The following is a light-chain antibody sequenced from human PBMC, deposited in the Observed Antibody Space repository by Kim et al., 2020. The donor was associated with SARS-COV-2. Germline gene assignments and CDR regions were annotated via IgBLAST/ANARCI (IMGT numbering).Light chain of an antibody. CDR2: TND. CDR1: SSNIGRKH. J-gene: IGLJ3*02. V-gene: IGLV1-47*01. Sequence: GHRVTHSCSGISSNIGRKHVFWYQQFPGTAPKLLIYTNDQRPSGVPDRFSGSKSGTSAALAISGLRSEDEADYYCAAWDERLRNRLFGGGTRLTVL. CDR3: AAWDERLRNRL.